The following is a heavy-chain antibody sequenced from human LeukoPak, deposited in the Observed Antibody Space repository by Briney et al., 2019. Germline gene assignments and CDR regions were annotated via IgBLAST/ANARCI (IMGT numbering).Heavy chain of an antibody. D-gene: IGHD6-13*01. CDR1: GGSFSVYY. CDR3: ASEGIAAAGTH. V-gene: IGHV4-34*01. J-gene: IGHJ4*02. Sequence: SETLSLTCAVYGGSFSVYYWSWIRQPPGKGLEWIGEINHSGSTNYNPSLKSRVTISVDTSKNQFSLKLSSVTAADTAVYYCASEGIAAAGTHWGQGTLVTVSS. CDR2: INHSGST.